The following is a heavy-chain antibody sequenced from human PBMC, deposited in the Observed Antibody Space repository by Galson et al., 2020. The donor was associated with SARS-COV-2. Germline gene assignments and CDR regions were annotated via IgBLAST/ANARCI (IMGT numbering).Heavy chain of an antibody. V-gene: IGHV3-74*01. D-gene: IGHD2-15*01. Sequence: TGGSLKLSCAASGFHFSRYWMYWVRQAPGKGLVWVSRIDHDGSGTSYAESVKGRFTISRDNVQNRLYLQMKSLRVDDTAVYYCVTGSPLVGYWGQGIQVTVSS. J-gene: IGHJ4*02. CDR1: GFHFSRYW. CDR3: VTGSPLVGY. CDR2: IDHDGSGT.